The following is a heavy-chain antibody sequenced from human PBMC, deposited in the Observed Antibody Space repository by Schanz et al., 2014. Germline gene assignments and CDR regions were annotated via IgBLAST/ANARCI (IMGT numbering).Heavy chain of an antibody. J-gene: IGHJ6*02. CDR3: ARGKRGGNYGSGRQARSGTYGLDV. CDR2: ISTYNGNT. D-gene: IGHD3-10*01. Sequence: QVQLVQSGAEVKKPGASVKVSCKASGYTFTSLGIIWVRQAPGQGLEWMGWISTYNGNTNYAQKLQGRVTMTTETSTSTGYMELRSLRADDTAVYYCARGKRGGNYGSGRQARSGTYGLDVWGQGTTVIVSS. V-gene: IGHV1-18*04. CDR1: GYTFTSLG.